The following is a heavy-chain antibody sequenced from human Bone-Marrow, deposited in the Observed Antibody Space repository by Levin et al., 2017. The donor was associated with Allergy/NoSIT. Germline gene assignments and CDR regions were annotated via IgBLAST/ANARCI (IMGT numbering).Heavy chain of an antibody. CDR2: IKEDGSDK. CDR3: ARGYDYGDYAEAEDFYYGLDV. V-gene: IGHV3-7*01. D-gene: IGHD4-17*01. Sequence: GGSLRLSCVASGFSFSTYWMSWVRQAPGKGLEWVANIKEDGSDKYYVDSVKGRVTVSRDNAKNPLYLQMNSLRAEDTAVYYCARGYDYGDYAEAEDFYYGLDVWGQGTTVTVS. CDR1: GFSFSTYW. J-gene: IGHJ6*02.